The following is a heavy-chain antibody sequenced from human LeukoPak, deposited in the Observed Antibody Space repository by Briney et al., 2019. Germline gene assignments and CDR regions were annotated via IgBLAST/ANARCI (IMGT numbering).Heavy chain of an antibody. Sequence: PGGSLRLSCAASGFSFSIYAMHWVRQTPGKGLQWVSIISYDGGHTYYADSVKGRFTISRDISKNTLYLQMNSLRSEDTAVHYCARMGTLYYDVIGGFDHWGQGALVTVSS. D-gene: IGHD3-16*01. V-gene: IGHV3-30*03. J-gene: IGHJ4*02. CDR2: ISYDGGHT. CDR3: ARMGTLYYDVIGGFDH. CDR1: GFSFSIYA.